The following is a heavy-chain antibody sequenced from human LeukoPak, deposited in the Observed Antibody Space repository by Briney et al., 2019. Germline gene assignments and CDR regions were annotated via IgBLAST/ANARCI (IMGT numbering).Heavy chain of an antibody. CDR1: GFTFSDYY. J-gene: IGHJ3*02. CDR2: ISGSGGST. Sequence: GGSLRLSCAASGFTFSDYYMSWIRQAPGKGLEWVSAISGSGGSTYYADSVKGRFTISRDNSKNTLYLQMNSLRAEDTAVYYCAKDTILWGSGAFDIWGQGTMVTVSS. CDR3: AKDTILWGSGAFDI. V-gene: IGHV3-23*01. D-gene: IGHD3-16*01.